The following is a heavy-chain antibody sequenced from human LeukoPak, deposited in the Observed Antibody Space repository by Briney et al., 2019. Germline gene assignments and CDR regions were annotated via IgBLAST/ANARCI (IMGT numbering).Heavy chain of an antibody. V-gene: IGHV1-2*02. CDR1: GYTFTGYY. CDR3: ARDAKWELLPHAFDV. D-gene: IGHD1-26*01. Sequence: ASVKVSCKASGYTFTGYYMHWVRQAPGQGLEWMGWLNPNSGGTNYAQKFQGRVTLTTDTSTNTAYMELRNLSSDDTAIYYCARDAKWELLPHAFDVWGQGTLVTVSP. CDR2: LNPNSGGT. J-gene: IGHJ3*01.